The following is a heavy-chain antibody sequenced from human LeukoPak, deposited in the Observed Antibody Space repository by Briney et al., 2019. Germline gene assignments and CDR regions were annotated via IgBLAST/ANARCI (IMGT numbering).Heavy chain of an antibody. D-gene: IGHD5-12*01. V-gene: IGHV3-48*01. CDR1: GFTFSSYS. CDR2: ISSSGSTR. CDR3: ARGLLGYSGYDFYFDY. Sequence: GGSLRLSCEASGFTFSSYSMNWVRQAPGKGLQWLSYISSSGSTRYYADSVKGRFTISRDNAKNSLYLEMHSLRAEDTAIYYCARGLLGYSGYDFYFDYRGPGTLVTVSS. J-gene: IGHJ4*02.